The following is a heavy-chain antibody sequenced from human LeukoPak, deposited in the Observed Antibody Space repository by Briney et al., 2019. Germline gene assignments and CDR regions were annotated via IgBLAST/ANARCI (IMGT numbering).Heavy chain of an antibody. V-gene: IGHV1-46*01. CDR2: INPSGSST. J-gene: IGHJ5*02. CDR3: ARDNSVEDTAWWFDP. Sequence: VASVKLSCKASGYTFTSYYMHWVRQAPRQGLEWMGIINPSGSSTSYAEKFQGRVTMTRDMSTSTDYMELSSLRSEDTAVYYCARDNSVEDTAWWFDPWGQGTLVTVSS. CDR1: GYTFTSYY. D-gene: IGHD4-23*01.